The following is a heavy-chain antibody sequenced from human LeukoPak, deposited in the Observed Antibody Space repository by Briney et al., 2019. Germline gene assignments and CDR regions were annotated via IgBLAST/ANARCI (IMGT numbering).Heavy chain of an antibody. CDR2: IRSKAYGGTT. D-gene: IGHD1-26*01. CDR3: TRGRRATHDY. V-gene: IGHV3-49*04. J-gene: IGHJ4*02. CDR1: GFTFGDYS. Sequence: GGSLRLSCTASGFTFGDYSMNWVRQAPGKGLEWVGFIRSKAYGGTTEYAASVKGRFTISRDDSKSIAYLQMNSLKNEDTAVYYCTRGRRATHDYWGQGTLVTVSS.